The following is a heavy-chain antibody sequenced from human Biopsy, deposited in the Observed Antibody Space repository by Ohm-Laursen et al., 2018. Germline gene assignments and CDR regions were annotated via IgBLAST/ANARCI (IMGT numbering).Heavy chain of an antibody. D-gene: IGHD1-26*01. Sequence: GSLRLCCSASRFVFNLYEMNWVRQAPGKGMAWISYLYGGGSPVSYADSVKGRFTISRDNAQNSLYLHMNSLRAEDTAVYYCARLNSGTYDASDLWGQGTMVIVSS. V-gene: IGHV3-48*03. CDR1: RFVFNLYE. CDR2: LYGGGSPV. CDR3: ARLNSGTYDASDL. J-gene: IGHJ3*01.